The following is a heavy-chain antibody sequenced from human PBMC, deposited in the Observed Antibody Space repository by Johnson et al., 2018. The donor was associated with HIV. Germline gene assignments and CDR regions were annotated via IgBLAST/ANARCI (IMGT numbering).Heavy chain of an antibody. Sequence: QVQLVESGGGVVQPGRSLRLSCAASGFTFSSYAMHWVRQAPGKGLEWVAVISYDGSNKYYADSVKGRFTISRDNAKNTLYLQMNSLRAEDTALYYCARDEGRDYGASLGAFDIWGQGTMVTVSS. CDR3: ARDEGRDYGASLGAFDI. D-gene: IGHD4-17*01. J-gene: IGHJ3*02. CDR1: GFTFSSYA. V-gene: IGHV3-30*04. CDR2: ISYDGSNK.